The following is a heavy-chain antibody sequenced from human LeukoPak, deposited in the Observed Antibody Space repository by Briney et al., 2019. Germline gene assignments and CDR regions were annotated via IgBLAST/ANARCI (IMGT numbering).Heavy chain of an antibody. CDR1: GFTFGDYT. Sequence: GSLRLSCTVSGFTFGDYTLSWIRQPPGKGLEWIGEINHSGSTNYNPSLKSRVTISVDTSKNQFSLKLSSVTAADTAVYYCARAPGAALDWGQGTLVTVSS. D-gene: IGHD2-15*01. V-gene: IGHV4-34*01. J-gene: IGHJ4*02. CDR2: INHSGST. CDR3: ARAPGAALD.